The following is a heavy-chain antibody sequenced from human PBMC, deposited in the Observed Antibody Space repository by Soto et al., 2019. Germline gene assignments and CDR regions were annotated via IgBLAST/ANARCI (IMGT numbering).Heavy chain of an antibody. J-gene: IGHJ5*02. CDR2: ISGTGATT. V-gene: IGHV3-23*01. CDR1: GFTFVSFS. Sequence: EEQLLESGGGLVQPGGSLRLSCAASGFTFVSFSMSWVRQAPGKGLEWVSYISGTGATTYYADSVEGRFTVSRDNSKNTLYLQINSLRGDDTALYYCAKGATRGWSSFETWGQGTLVTVSS. D-gene: IGHD3-3*01. CDR3: AKGATRGWSSFET.